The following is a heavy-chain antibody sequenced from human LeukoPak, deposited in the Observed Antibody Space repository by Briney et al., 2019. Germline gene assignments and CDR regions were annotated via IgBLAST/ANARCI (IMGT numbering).Heavy chain of an antibody. CDR1: GGSFSGYY. D-gene: IGHD6-19*01. V-gene: IGHV4-34*01. CDR3: ASLPGIAVAGTDAFDI. J-gene: IGHJ3*02. Sequence: PSETLSLTCAVYGGSFSGYYWSWIRQPPGKGLEWIGEINHSGSTNYNPSLKSRVTISVDTSKNQFSLKLSSVTAADTAVYYCASLPGIAVAGTDAFDIWGQGTMVTVSS. CDR2: INHSGST.